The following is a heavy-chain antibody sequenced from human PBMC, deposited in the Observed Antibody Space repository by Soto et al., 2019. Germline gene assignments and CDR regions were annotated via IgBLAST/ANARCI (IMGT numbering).Heavy chain of an antibody. V-gene: IGHV3-53*04. CDR2: IYSDGNT. CDR3: ARDPYYDSSGYLASNGMDV. CDR1: GFTVSSNY. Sequence: EVQLVESGGGLVQPGGSLRLSCAAPGFTVSSNYMSWVRQAPGKGLEWVSVIYSDGNTYYADSVKGRFTISRHNSKNTLYLQMNSLRAEDTAVYYCARDPYYDSSGYLASNGMDVWGQGTTVTVSS. J-gene: IGHJ6*02. D-gene: IGHD3-22*01.